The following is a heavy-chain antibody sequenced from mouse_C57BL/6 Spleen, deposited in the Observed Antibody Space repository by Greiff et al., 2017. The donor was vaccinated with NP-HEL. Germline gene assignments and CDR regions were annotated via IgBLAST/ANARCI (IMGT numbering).Heavy chain of an antibody. CDR2: IYPGSGNT. J-gene: IGHJ2*01. V-gene: IGHV1-66*01. CDR1: GYSFTSYY. D-gene: IGHD1-1*01. CDR3: ARSKDYVVFYFDY. Sequence: QVQLQQSGPELVKPGASVKISCKASGYSFTSYYIHWVKQRPGQGLEWIGWIYPGSGNTKYNEKFKGKATLTADTSSSTAYMQLSSLTSEDSAVYYCARSKDYVVFYFDYWGQGTTLTVSS.